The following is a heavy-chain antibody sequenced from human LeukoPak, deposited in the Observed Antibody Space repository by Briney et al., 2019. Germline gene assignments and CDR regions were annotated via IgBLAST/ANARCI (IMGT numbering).Heavy chain of an antibody. V-gene: IGHV3-30-3*01. D-gene: IGHD1-26*01. CDR2: ISYDGSNK. CDR1: GFTFSSYA. Sequence: GGSLRLSCAASGFTFSSYAMHWVRQAPGKGLEWVAVISYDGSNKYYADSVKGRFTISRDNSKNTLYLQMNSLRAEDTAVYYCARDFSVGALIFSFGYWSQGTLVTVSS. CDR3: ARDFSVGALIFSFGY. J-gene: IGHJ4*02.